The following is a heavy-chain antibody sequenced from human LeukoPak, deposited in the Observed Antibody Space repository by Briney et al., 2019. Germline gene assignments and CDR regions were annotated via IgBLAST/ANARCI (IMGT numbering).Heavy chain of an antibody. Sequence: GASVKVSCKASGYTFTDYYMHWVRQAPGQGLEWMGWINPNSGGTNYAQKFQGRVTMTRDTSISTAYMGLSRLRSDDTAVYYCAREGLIVGATHLVDYWGQGTLVTVSS. V-gene: IGHV1-2*02. CDR3: AREGLIVGATHLVDY. CDR1: GYTFTDYY. D-gene: IGHD1-26*01. J-gene: IGHJ4*02. CDR2: INPNSGGT.